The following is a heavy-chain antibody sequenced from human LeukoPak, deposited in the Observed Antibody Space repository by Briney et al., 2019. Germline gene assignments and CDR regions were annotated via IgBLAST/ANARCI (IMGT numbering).Heavy chain of an antibody. CDR1: GGSISSYY. D-gene: IGHD1-1*01. V-gene: IGHV4-59*12. J-gene: IGHJ4*02. CDR3: ARSGNGVTAYYFDY. Sequence: SEALSLTCTVSGGSISSYYWSWIRQPPGKGLEWIGYIYYSGSTNYNPSLKSRVTISVDTSKNQFSLKLSSVTAADTAVYYCARSGNGVTAYYFDYWGQGTLVTVSS. CDR2: IYYSGST.